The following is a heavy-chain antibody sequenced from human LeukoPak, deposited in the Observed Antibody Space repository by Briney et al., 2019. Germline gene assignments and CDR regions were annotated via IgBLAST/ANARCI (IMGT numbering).Heavy chain of an antibody. J-gene: IGHJ6*02. CDR1: EFTFSNYG. CDR3: AKQLYCSGGSCYGMDD. V-gene: IGHV3-23*05. CDR2: ISRSGSTI. D-gene: IGHD2-15*01. Sequence: GGSLRLSCAVSEFTFSNYGMAWVRQAPGKGLEWVSYISRSGSTIYYADTVKGRFTISRDNSKNTLYVQMNSLRVEDTAVYYCAKQLYCSGGSCYGMDDWGRGTTVSVSS.